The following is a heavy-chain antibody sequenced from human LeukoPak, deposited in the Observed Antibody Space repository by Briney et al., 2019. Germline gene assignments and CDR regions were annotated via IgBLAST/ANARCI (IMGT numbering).Heavy chain of an antibody. CDR1: GFTFSSYG. J-gene: IGHJ4*02. V-gene: IGHV3-33*01. CDR3: ARGVGYSYGNRIDY. CDR2: IWYDGSNK. D-gene: IGHD5-18*01. Sequence: HAGGSLRLSCAASGFTFSSYGMHWVRQAPGKGLEWVAVIWYDGSNKYYADSVKGRFTISRDNSKNTLYLQMNSLRAEDTAVYYCARGVGYSYGNRIDYWGQGTLVTVPS.